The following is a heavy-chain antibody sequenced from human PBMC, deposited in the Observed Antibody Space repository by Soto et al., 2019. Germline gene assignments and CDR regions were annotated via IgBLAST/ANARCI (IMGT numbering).Heavy chain of an antibody. Sequence: GSLRLSCAASGFTFSSYAMHWVRQAPGKGLEWVAVISYDGSNKYYADSVKGRFTISRDNSKNTLYLQMNSLRAEDTAVYYCAREFLEWLPPPGGWFDPWGQGTLVTVSS. CDR2: ISYDGSNK. CDR3: AREFLEWLPPPGGWFDP. J-gene: IGHJ5*02. CDR1: GFTFSSYA. D-gene: IGHD3-3*01. V-gene: IGHV3-30-3*01.